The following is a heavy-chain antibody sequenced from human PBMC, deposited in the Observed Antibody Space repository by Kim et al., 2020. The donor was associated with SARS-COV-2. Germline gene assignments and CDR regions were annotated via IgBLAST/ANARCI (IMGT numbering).Heavy chain of an antibody. Sequence: SETLSLTCTVSGGSISSYYWSWIRQPPGKGLEWIGYIYYSGSTNYNPSLKSRVTISVDTSKNQFSLKLSSVTAADTAVYYCARDRSGYSGYDFDYWGQGTLVTVSS. V-gene: IGHV4-59*01. CDR1: GGSISSYY. J-gene: IGHJ4*02. D-gene: IGHD5-12*01. CDR2: IYYSGST. CDR3: ARDRSGYSGYDFDY.